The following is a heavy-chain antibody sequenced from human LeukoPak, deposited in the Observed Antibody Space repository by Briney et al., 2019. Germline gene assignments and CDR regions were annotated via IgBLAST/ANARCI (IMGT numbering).Heavy chain of an antibody. CDR1: GFTFDDYA. CDR3: AKGNRTTRTAFDI. Sequence: PGRSLRLSCAASGFTFDDYAMHWVRQAPGKGLEWVSGISWNSGSIGYADSVKGRFTIARDNAKNSLYLQMNSLRAEDMDLYYCAKGNRTTRTAFDIWGQGTMVTVSS. D-gene: IGHD1-1*01. J-gene: IGHJ3*02. CDR2: ISWNSGSI. V-gene: IGHV3-9*03.